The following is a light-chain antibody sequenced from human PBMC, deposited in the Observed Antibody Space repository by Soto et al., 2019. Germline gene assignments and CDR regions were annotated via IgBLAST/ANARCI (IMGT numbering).Light chain of an antibody. J-gene: IGKJ4*01. CDR2: AAS. CDR1: QVISRW. V-gene: IGKV1-12*01. Sequence: DLQMTQSPSSVSASVGDRVTITCRASQVISRWLAWYQQKPGKAPKLLIYAASSLQSGVPSRFSGSGSGTDFTLTINSLQPEDFATYYCQQTNSFRLTFGGGTKVEIK. CDR3: QQTNSFRLT.